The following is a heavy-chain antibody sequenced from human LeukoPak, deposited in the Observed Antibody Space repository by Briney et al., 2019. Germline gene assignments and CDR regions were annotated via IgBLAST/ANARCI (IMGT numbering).Heavy chain of an antibody. CDR2: IFNTGNT. CDR3: ASRPADATWYGVFDY. J-gene: IGHJ4*02. CDR1: GGSINSHY. V-gene: IGHV4-59*11. D-gene: IGHD3-10*01. Sequence: SETLSLTCSVSGGSINSHYWSWIRQPPGKRLEWIGYIFNTGNTNYNPSLASRVTMSVDTSRAQFFLRLSPVTAADTAIYYCASRPADATWYGVFDYWSQGTLVTVSS.